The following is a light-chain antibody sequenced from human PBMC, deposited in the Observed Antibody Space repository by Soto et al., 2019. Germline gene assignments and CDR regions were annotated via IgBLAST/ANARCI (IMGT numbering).Light chain of an antibody. V-gene: IGKV1-33*01. CDR1: QVITNY. CDR3: QQYDSLPRT. CDR2: DAS. Sequence: EIQMTQSPSSLSAFVGDRVTITCQASQVITNYLNWYQQKPGKAPKLLIYDASKLETGVPSRFSGSGSGTDFSFTISSLQPEDTATYYCQQYDSLPRTFGPGNKVEIK. J-gene: IGKJ3*01.